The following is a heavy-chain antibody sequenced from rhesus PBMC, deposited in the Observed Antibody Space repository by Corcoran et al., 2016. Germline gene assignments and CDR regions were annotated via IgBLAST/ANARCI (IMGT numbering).Heavy chain of an antibody. CDR2: ISGIVGAT. J-gene: IGHJ4*01. CDR3: AGGVTIVSTHPLFDY. V-gene: IGHV4-173*01. CDR1: GGSISSNY. Sequence: QLQLQESGPGLVKPSETLSLTCAVSGGSISSNYWSWIRQPPGKGLGWIGRISGIVGATDSDPYPKRRVTISTDTSNIQFSLKLISVTAADTAMYYCAGGVTIVSTHPLFDYWGQGVLVTVSS. D-gene: IGHD3-16*01.